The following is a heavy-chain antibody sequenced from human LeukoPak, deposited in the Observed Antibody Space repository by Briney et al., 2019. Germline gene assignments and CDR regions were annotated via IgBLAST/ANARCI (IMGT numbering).Heavy chain of an antibody. Sequence: PGGSLRLSCAASGFTFSSYGMRWVRQAPGEGLEWVAAIWYDGSNKYYADSVKGRLTISRDNSKSTLYLQMNSLRTEDTAVYYCGRNAYYDSSGYFDYWGQGTLVTVSS. D-gene: IGHD3-22*01. CDR1: GFTFSSYG. CDR3: GRNAYYDSSGYFDY. CDR2: IWYDGSNK. J-gene: IGHJ4*02. V-gene: IGHV3-33*01.